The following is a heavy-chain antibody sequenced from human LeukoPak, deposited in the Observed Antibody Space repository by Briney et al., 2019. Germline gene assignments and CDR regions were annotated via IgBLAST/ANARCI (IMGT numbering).Heavy chain of an antibody. V-gene: IGHV3-7*01. J-gene: IGHJ4*02. CDR2: IKQDGSEK. D-gene: IGHD1-14*01. Sequence: GGSLRLSCAASGFIFSNYWMSWLRQAPGKGLEWVANIKQDGSEKYYVDSVKGRFTISRDNAKNSLYVQMNSLRAEDTAVYYCARFTGPGYFDYWGQGTLVPASS. CDR1: GFIFSNYW. CDR3: ARFTGPGYFDY.